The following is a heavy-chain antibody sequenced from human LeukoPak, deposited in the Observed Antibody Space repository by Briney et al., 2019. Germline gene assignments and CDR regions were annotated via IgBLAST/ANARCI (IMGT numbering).Heavy chain of an antibody. CDR2: IYYSGST. CDR1: GGSFNSSSYY. D-gene: IGHD6-19*01. CDR3: AREWAVADPNWYFDL. Sequence: SETLSLTCTVSGGSFNSSSYYWSWIRQPPGKGLEWIGYIYYSGSTNYNPSLKSRVTISVDTSKNQFSLKLSSVTAADTAVYYCAREWAVADPNWYFDLWGRGTLVTVSS. J-gene: IGHJ2*01. V-gene: IGHV4-61*01.